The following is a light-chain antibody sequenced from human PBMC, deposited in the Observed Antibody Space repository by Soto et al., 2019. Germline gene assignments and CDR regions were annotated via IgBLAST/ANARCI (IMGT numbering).Light chain of an antibody. J-gene: IGKJ3*01. Sequence: DIVMTQSPLSLPVTPGEPASISCRSSQSLLHSNGYNYLDWYLQKPGQSPQLLIYLGSNRASGVPDRFSGSGSGTDFTLKISRVEAEDVGVYYCMQALQTPLVTVGPGTKVDIK. CDR2: LGS. CDR3: MQALQTPLVT. CDR1: QSLLHSNGYNY. V-gene: IGKV2-28*01.